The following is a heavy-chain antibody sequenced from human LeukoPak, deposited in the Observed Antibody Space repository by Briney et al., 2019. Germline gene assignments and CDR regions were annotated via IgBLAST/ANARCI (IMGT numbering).Heavy chain of an antibody. CDR1: GYTLSSYY. D-gene: IGHD3-3*01. Sequence: ASVKVSCKASGYTLSSYYFHWVRQAPGQGLEWMGMINARDGDKNYAQKFQGRVTMTRDTSISTAYMELSRLRSDDTAVYFCARDIGAGDFWSGYMDYWGQGTLVIVSS. CDR3: ARDIGAGDFWSGYMDY. J-gene: IGHJ4*02. CDR2: INARDGDK. V-gene: IGHV1-2*02.